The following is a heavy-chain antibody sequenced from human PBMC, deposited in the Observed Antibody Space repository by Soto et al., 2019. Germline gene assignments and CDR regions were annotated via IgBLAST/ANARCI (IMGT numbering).Heavy chain of an antibody. V-gene: IGHV1-18*01. D-gene: IGHD3-10*01. CDR3: VGDLDGSGSYYTDY. CDR1: GYNFINYG. CDR2: IRVQNGNT. Sequence: VASVKVSCKASGYNFINYGITWLRQARGQGLEWMGWIRVQNGNTNYAQKLQGRVKMTTDTSNSKAYMELRSLRSDDTAVYYCVGDLDGSGSYYTDYWG. J-gene: IGHJ4*01.